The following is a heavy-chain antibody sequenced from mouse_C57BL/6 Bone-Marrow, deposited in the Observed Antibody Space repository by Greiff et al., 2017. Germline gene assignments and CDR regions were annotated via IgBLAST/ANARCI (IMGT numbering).Heavy chain of an antibody. D-gene: IGHD4-1*01. J-gene: IGHJ4*01. CDR1: GYTFTSYW. CDR3: VTGTDAMDY. V-gene: IGHV1-52*01. Sequence: VQLQESGAELVRPGSSVKLSCKASGYTFTSYWMHWVKQRPIQGLEWIGNIDPSDSETHYNQKFKDKATLTVDKSSSTAYMQLSSLTSEDSAVYYCVTGTDAMDYWGQGTSVTVSS. CDR2: IDPSDSET.